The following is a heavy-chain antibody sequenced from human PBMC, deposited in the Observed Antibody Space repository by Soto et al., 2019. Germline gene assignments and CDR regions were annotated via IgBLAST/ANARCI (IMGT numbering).Heavy chain of an antibody. CDR2: ISSSSSTI. Sequence: EVQLVESGGGLVQPGGSLRLSCAASGFTFSSYSMNWVRQAPGKGLEWVSYISSSSSTIYYADSVKGRFTISRDNAKNSLYLQMNSLRDEDTAVHYCARVGYYYDSSRYYGWDYYGMDVWGQGTTVTVSS. V-gene: IGHV3-48*02. CDR1: GFTFSSYS. J-gene: IGHJ6*02. D-gene: IGHD3-22*01. CDR3: ARVGYYYDSSRYYGWDYYGMDV.